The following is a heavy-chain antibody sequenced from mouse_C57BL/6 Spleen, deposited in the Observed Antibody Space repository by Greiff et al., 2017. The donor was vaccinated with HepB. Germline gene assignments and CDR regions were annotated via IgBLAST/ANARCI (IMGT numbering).Heavy chain of an antibody. V-gene: IGHV1-54*01. CDR1: GYAFTNYL. J-gene: IGHJ4*01. CDR3: ARVYDYDVGDY. Sequence: QVQLQQSGAELVRPGTSVKVSCKASGYAFTNYLIEWVKQRPGQGLEWIGVINPGSGGTNYNEKFKGKATLTADKSSSTAYMQLSSLTSEDSAVYFCARVYDYDVGDYWGQGTSVTVSS. D-gene: IGHD2-4*01. CDR2: INPGSGGT.